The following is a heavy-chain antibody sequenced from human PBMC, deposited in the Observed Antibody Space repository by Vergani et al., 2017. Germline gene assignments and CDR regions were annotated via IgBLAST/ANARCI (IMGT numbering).Heavy chain of an antibody. D-gene: IGHD3-3*01. J-gene: IGHJ4*02. Sequence: EVQLLESGGGLVQPGGSLRLSCAASGFTFSSYAMSWVRQAPGKGLEWVSRINSDGSSTSYADSVKGRFTISRDNAKNTLYLQMNSLRAEDTAVYYCARDLDFWSGYLVYYFDYWGQGTLVTVSS. V-gene: IGHV3-74*01. CDR3: ARDLDFWSGYLVYYFDY. CDR2: INSDGSST. CDR1: GFTFSSYA.